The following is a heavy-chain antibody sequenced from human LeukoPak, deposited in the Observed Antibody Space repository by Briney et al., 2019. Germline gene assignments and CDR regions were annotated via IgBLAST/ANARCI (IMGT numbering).Heavy chain of an antibody. CDR2: IYYSGST. D-gene: IGHD3-10*01. J-gene: IGHJ3*02. CDR1: GGSISSYY. CDR3: ARLSFAISGEFEFDI. Sequence: SETLSLTCTVSGGSISSYYWSWIRQPPGKGLEWIGYIYYSGSTNYNPSLKSRVTISVDTSKNQFSLKLSSVTAADTAVYYCARLSFAISGEFEFDIWGQGTMVTVSS. V-gene: IGHV4-59*08.